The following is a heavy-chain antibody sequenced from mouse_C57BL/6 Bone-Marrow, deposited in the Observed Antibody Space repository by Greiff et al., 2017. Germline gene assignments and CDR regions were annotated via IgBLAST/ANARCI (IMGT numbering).Heavy chain of an antibody. V-gene: IGHV3-6*01. Sequence: EVQLQESGPGLVKPSQSLSLTCSVTGYSITSGYYWNWIRQFPGNKLEWMGYISYDGSNNYNPSLKNRISITRDTSKNQFFLKLNSVTTEDTATYYCARKGTGTYYFDYWGQGTTLTVSS. CDR3: ARKGTGTYYFDY. CDR1: GYSITSGYY. J-gene: IGHJ2*01. D-gene: IGHD4-1*01. CDR2: ISYDGSN.